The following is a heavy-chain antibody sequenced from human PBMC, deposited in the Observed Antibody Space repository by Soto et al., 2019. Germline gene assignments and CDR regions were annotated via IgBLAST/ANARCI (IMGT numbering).Heavy chain of an antibody. D-gene: IGHD2-8*01. CDR3: AREPYCTNGVCLYYFDY. J-gene: IGHJ4*02. CDR2: INSDGSST. Sequence: EVQLVESGGGLVQPGGSLRLSCAASGFTFSSYWMHWVRQAPGKGLVWVSRINSDGSSTSYADSVKGRFTISRDNAKNTLYLQMNSLRAEDTAVYYCAREPYCTNGVCLYYFDYWGQGTLVTVSS. V-gene: IGHV3-74*01. CDR1: GFTFSSYW.